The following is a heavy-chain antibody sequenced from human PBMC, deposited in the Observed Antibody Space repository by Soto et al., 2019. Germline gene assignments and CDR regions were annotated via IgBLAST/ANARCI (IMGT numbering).Heavy chain of an antibody. CDR3: ARAYCSSTSCYEFNY. J-gene: IGHJ4*02. V-gene: IGHV3-21*01. CDR2: ISSSSSYI. CDR1: GFTFSSYS. Sequence: VQLVESGGGLVKPGGSLRLSCAASGFTFSSYSMNWVRQAPGKGLEWVSSISSSSSYIYYADSVKGRFTISRDNAKNSLYLQMNSLRAEDTAVYYCARAYCSSTSCYEFNYWGQGTLVTVSS. D-gene: IGHD2-2*01.